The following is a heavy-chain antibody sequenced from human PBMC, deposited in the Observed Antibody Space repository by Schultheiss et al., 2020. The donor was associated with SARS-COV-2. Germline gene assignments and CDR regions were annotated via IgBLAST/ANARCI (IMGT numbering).Heavy chain of an antibody. D-gene: IGHD3-22*01. J-gene: IGHJ6*02. Sequence: SVKVSCKASGGTFSSYAISWVRQAPGQGLEWMGGIIPIFGTANYAQKFQGRVTITADKSTSTAYMELSSLRSEDTAVYYCAREYYDSSGRSKGYYYYGMDVWGQGTTVTVSS. CDR1: GGTFSSYA. V-gene: IGHV1-69*06. CDR3: AREYYDSSGRSKGYYYYGMDV. CDR2: IIPIFGTA.